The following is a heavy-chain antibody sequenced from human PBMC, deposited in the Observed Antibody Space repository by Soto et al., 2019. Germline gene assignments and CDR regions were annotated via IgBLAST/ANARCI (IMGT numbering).Heavy chain of an antibody. Sequence: LSLTCTVSGGSISSGDYYWSWIRQPPGKGLEWIGYIYYSGSTYYNPSLKSRVTISVDTSKNQFSLKLSSVTAADTAVYYCARVTDGRGSYGYRAHWFDPWGQGTLVTVSS. V-gene: IGHV4-30-4*01. CDR3: ARVTDGRGSYGYRAHWFDP. CDR1: GGSISSGDYY. CDR2: IYYSGST. J-gene: IGHJ5*02. D-gene: IGHD5-18*01.